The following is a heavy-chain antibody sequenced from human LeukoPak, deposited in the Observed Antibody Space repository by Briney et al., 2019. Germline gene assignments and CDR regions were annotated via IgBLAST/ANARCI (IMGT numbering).Heavy chain of an antibody. J-gene: IGHJ4*02. D-gene: IGHD2-21*02. CDR3: ARDSVTVPSDY. V-gene: IGHV1-69*01. CDR1: GCTFSSYA. Sequence: SEKVSCKVSGCTFSSYAISWVRQAPGQGLEWMGGIIPIFGTANYAQRFQGRVTITADESTSTAYMELSSLRSEDTAVYYCARDSVTVPSDYCGQGTLVTVSS. CDR2: IIPIFGTA.